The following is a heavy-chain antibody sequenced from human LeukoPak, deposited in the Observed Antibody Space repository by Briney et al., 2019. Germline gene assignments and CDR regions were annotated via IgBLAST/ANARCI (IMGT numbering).Heavy chain of an antibody. J-gene: IGHJ6*02. CDR1: GFTFSNEW. Sequence: PGGSLRLSCAASGFTFSNEWMTWVRQAPGKGLEWVANIKQDGSEKYYVDSVKGRFTISRDNAKNSLSLQMNSLRAEDTAVYYCARKSGVDVWGQGTTVTVSS. CDR2: IKQDGSEK. V-gene: IGHV3-7*01. CDR3: ARKSGVDV.